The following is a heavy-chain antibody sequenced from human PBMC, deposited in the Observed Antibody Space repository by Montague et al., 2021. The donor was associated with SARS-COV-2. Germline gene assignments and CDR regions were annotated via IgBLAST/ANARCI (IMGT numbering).Heavy chain of an antibody. Sequence: SLRLSCAASGFSFSSYSMNWVRQAPGKGLEWVSSISSGSTYIYYADSVKGRFTISRDNADNSLFLQMNSLRADDTAVYYCARDFYQPLLDDAFNVWGQGTMVTVSS. J-gene: IGHJ3*01. CDR2: ISSGSTYI. V-gene: IGHV3-21*01. CDR3: ARDFYQPLLDDAFNV. D-gene: IGHD2-2*01. CDR1: GFSFSSYS.